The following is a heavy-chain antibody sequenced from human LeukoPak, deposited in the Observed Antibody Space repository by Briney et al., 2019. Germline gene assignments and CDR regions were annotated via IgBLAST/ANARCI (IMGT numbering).Heavy chain of an antibody. CDR1: GGSISSYY. D-gene: IGHD3-10*01. CDR3: ARGDTMVPNWFDP. CDR2: IYYSGST. Sequence: SETLSLTCTVSGGSISSYYWSWIRQPPGKGLEWIGYIYYSGSTNYNPSLKSRVTISVDTSKNQFSLKLSSVTAADTAVYYCARGDTMVPNWFDPWGQGTLVTVSS. V-gene: IGHV4-59*01. J-gene: IGHJ5*02.